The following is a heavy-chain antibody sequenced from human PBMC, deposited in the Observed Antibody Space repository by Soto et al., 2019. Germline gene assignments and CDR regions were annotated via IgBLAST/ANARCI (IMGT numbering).Heavy chain of an antibody. D-gene: IGHD2-8*02. V-gene: IGHV4-39*02. CDR2: IYYSGST. Sequence: SETLSLTCTVSGGSISSRGYYWGWIRQPPGKGLEWIGTIYYSGSTYYNPSLKSRVTISVDTSKNQFSLKLSSVTAADTAVYYCARDKITGLFAYWGQGTLVTVSS. CDR1: GGSISSRGYY. J-gene: IGHJ4*02. CDR3: ARDKITGLFAY.